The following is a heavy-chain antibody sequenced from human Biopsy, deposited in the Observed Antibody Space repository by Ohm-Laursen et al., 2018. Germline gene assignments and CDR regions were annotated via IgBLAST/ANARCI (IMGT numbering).Heavy chain of an antibody. CDR3: ATKLTGYFHH. D-gene: IGHD3-9*01. CDR1: GGTFSNYG. J-gene: IGHJ1*01. Sequence: SSVKVSCKVPGGTFSNYGVNWVRQAPGQGLEWLGGNIPILGTGNYAQKFQDRVTVAADTSTSTATMELRSLRSDDTAVYYCATKLTGYFHHWGQGTLVAVSS. V-gene: IGHV1-69*06. CDR2: NIPILGTG.